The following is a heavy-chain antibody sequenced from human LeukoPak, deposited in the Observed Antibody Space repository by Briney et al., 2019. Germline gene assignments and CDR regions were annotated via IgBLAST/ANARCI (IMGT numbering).Heavy chain of an antibody. J-gene: IGHJ4*02. D-gene: IGHD5-12*01. CDR3: AKGSQGYDY. V-gene: IGHV3-30*18. CDR2: ISYDGSNK. Sequence: PGRSLRLSCVASGFTFSSHDMHWVRQAPGEGLEWLAVISYDGSNKYYADSVKGRFTISRDNSKNTLYLQMNSLRAEDTAVYYCAKGSQGYDYWGQGTLVTVSS. CDR1: GFTFSSHD.